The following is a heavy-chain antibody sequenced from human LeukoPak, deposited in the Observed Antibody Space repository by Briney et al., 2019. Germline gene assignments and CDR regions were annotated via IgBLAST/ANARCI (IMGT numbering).Heavy chain of an antibody. CDR3: AADYEWELLLAAFDI. J-gene: IGHJ3*02. D-gene: IGHD1-26*01. CDR2: IVVGSGNT. CDR1: GFTFTISA. V-gene: IGHV1-58*01. Sequence: SVTVSFTASGFTFTISAVQWVRQARGQRLEWIGWIVVGSGNTNYAQKFQERVTITRDMSTSTAYMELSSLRSEDTAVYYCAADYEWELLLAAFDIWGQGTMVTVSS.